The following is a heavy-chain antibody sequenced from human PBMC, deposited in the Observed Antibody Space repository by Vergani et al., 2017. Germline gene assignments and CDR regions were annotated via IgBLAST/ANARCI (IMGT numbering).Heavy chain of an antibody. D-gene: IGHD3-10*01. V-gene: IGHV1-8*01. J-gene: IGHJ5*02. CDR2: MNPNSGNT. Sequence: QVQLVQSGAEVKKPGASVKVSCKASGYTFTSYDINWVRQATGQGLEWMGWMNPNSGNTGYAQKFQGRVTMTRNTSISTAYMELSSLRAEDTAVYYCARTGYDGSGSYRPHNWFDPWGQGTLVTVSS. CDR1: GYTFTSYD. CDR3: ARTGYDGSGSYRPHNWFDP.